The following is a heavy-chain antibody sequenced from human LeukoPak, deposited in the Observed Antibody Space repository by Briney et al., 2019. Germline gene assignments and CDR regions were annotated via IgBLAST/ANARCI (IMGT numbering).Heavy chain of an antibody. D-gene: IGHD6-13*01. Sequence: SVTVSCKASGGTFSSYAISWVRHGPGQGLEWMGGIIPIFGTANYAQKFQGRVTITADESTSTAYMELRSLRSEDTAVYYCAGATSSSSHSSSWFLPFDYWGQGTLVTVSS. CDR1: GGTFSSYA. V-gene: IGHV1-69*13. CDR2: IIPIFGTA. J-gene: IGHJ4*02. CDR3: AGATSSSSHSSSWFLPFDY.